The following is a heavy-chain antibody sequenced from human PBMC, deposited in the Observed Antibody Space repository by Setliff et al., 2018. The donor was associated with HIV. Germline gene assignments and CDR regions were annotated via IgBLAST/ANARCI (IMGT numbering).Heavy chain of an antibody. CDR1: GASINSYF. J-gene: IGHJ4*02. D-gene: IGHD6-19*01. CDR2: IHSGGTT. CDR3: ATMGRRGWFIDY. Sequence: SSETLSLTCSVSGASINSYFWSWIRQPAGKGLEWIGRIHSGGTTNSNPSLKSRVTLSVDTSKNQFSLKLISVTAADTAIYFCATMGRRGWFIDYWGQGTLVTVSS. V-gene: IGHV4-4*07.